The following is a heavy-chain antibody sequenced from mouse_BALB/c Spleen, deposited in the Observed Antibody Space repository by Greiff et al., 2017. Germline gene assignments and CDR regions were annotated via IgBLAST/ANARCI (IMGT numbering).Heavy chain of an antibody. J-gene: IGHJ4*01. D-gene: IGHD2-1*01. CDR2: ISTYYGDA. CDR1: GYTFTDYA. V-gene: IGHV1S137*01. Sequence: VQLKESGAELVRPGVSVKISCKGSGYTFTDYAMHWVKQSHAKSLEWIGVISTYYGDASYNQKFKGKATMTVDKSSSTAYMELARLTSEDSAIYYCARGSYGNYAYYAMDYWGQGTSVTVSS. CDR3: ARGSYGNYAYYAMDY.